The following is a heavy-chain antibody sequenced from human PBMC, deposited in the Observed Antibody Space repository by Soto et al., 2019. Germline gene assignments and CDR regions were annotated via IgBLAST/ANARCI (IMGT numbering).Heavy chain of an antibody. CDR1: GFTFSSYA. Sequence: EVQLLESGGGLVQPGGSLRLSCAASGFTFSSYAMSWVRQAPGKGLEWVSAISGSGGSTYYADSVKGRFTISRDNSKNTLYLQMNRLRAEDTAVYYCAKESTYCSGGSCYKISDYWGQGTLVTVSS. J-gene: IGHJ4*02. V-gene: IGHV3-23*01. CDR2: ISGSGGST. D-gene: IGHD2-15*01. CDR3: AKESTYCSGGSCYKISDY.